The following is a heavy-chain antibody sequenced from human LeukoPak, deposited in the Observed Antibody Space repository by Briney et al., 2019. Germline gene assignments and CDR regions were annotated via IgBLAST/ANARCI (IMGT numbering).Heavy chain of an antibody. CDR2: IYYSGST. Sequence: SETLSLTCTVSGGSISSSSYYWGWIRQPPGKGLEWIGSIYYSGSTYYNPSLKSRVTISVDTSKNQFSLKLSSVTAADTAVYYCARQGRTLTSIAARQGWYNWFDPWGQGTLVTVSS. J-gene: IGHJ5*02. D-gene: IGHD6-6*01. CDR1: GGSISSSSYY. V-gene: IGHV4-39*01. CDR3: ARQGRTLTSIAARQGWYNWFDP.